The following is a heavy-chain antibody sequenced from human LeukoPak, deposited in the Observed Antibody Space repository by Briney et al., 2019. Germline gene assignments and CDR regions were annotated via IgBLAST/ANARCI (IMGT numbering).Heavy chain of an antibody. J-gene: IGHJ4*02. CDR2: IKSKTDGGST. CDR1: GFSFSNAW. D-gene: IGHD3-22*01. Sequence: GGTLRLSCAASGFSFSNAWMSWVRQAPGKGLEWVGRIKSKTDGGSTDYAAPVKGRFTISRDDSKNTLYLQMNSLKTEDTAVYYCAYYCDSSGSPSFDYWGAGTLVTASA. CDR3: AYYCDSSGSPSFDY. V-gene: IGHV3-15*01.